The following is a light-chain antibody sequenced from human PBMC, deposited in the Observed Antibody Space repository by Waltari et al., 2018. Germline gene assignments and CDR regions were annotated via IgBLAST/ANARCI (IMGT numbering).Light chain of an antibody. V-gene: IGKV1-16*02. CDR3: QQYNSYPYT. J-gene: IGKJ2*01. CDR1: QGISNY. Sequence: DLQMTPAPSPLSASLGDRVTMTCRASQGISNYLDWFQQKPGQAPKSLIYAASSLQCGVPSQFSGSGSGTDFTLTISSLQAEDFATYYCQQYNSYPYTFGQGTKVEL. CDR2: AAS.